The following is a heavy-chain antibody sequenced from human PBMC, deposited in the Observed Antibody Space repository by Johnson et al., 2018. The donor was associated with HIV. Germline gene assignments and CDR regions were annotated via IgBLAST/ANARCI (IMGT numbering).Heavy chain of an antibody. Sequence: VQLVESGGGVVQPGRSLRLSCTASGFTVSSNYMSWVRQAPGKGLEWVSVIYSGGSTYYADSVKGRFTISRDNSKNTLYLQMNSLRAEDTAVYYCAKDRYYDSSGPDAFDIWGQGTMVTVSS. CDR3: AKDRYYDSSGPDAFDI. V-gene: IGHV3-66*01. J-gene: IGHJ3*02. CDR1: GFTVSSNY. D-gene: IGHD3-22*01. CDR2: IYSGGST.